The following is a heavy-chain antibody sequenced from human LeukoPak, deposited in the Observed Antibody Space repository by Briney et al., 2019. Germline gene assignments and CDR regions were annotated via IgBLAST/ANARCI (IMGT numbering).Heavy chain of an antibody. CDR2: INHSGST. CDR3: ARGLYYWRFSPLDV. D-gene: IGHD3-10*01. Sequence: SETLSLTCAVYGGSFSGYYWSWIRQPPGKGLEWIAEINHSGSTNYNPSLKSRVTISVDTSKNQFSLKLSSVTAADTAVYYCARGLYYWRFSPLDVWGQGTTVTVSS. V-gene: IGHV4-34*01. J-gene: IGHJ6*02. CDR1: GGSFSGYY.